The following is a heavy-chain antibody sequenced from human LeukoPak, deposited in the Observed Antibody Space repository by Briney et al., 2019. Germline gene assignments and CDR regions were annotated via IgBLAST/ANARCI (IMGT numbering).Heavy chain of an antibody. CDR2: IYYSGST. CDR1: GGSISSYY. CDR3: ARDGITMVRGVINGAFDI. J-gene: IGHJ3*02. Sequence: SETLSLTCTVSGGSISSYYWSWIRQPPGKGLEWIGYIYYSGSTNYNPSLKSRDTISVDTSKNQFSLKLSSVTAADTAVYYCARDGITMVRGVINGAFDIWGQGTMVTVSS. D-gene: IGHD3-10*01. V-gene: IGHV4-59*01.